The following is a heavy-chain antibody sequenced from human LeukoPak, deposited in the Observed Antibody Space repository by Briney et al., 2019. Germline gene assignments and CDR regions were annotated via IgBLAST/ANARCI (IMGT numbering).Heavy chain of an antibody. Sequence: PSETLSLTCSVSGDSIRNNYWSWIRQPPGKGLEWIGYIYYSGSTNYNPSLKSRVTISVDTSKNQFSLKMSSVTAADTAVYYCATSSKGGLEAFDIRGQGTMVTVSS. J-gene: IGHJ3*02. CDR2: IYYSGST. CDR3: ATSSKGGLEAFDI. CDR1: GDSIRNNY. V-gene: IGHV4-59*08. D-gene: IGHD3-16*01.